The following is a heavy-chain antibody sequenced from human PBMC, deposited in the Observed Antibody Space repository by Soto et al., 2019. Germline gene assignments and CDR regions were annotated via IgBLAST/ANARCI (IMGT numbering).Heavy chain of an antibody. CDR3: VREDCSGGLCTRFDY. D-gene: IGHD2-15*01. V-gene: IGHV3-74*01. J-gene: IGHJ4*02. CDR1: GFTFSSYW. Sequence: EVHLVESGGGLVQPGGSLRLSCAASGFTFSSYWMHWARQAPGEGLVWLWSINGAGTVIPHAGSVKGRCTVSRDNAKSTLYLHMNSLRAEDTAVYYCVREDCSGGLCTRFDYWGQGTPVTVSS. CDR2: INGAGTVI.